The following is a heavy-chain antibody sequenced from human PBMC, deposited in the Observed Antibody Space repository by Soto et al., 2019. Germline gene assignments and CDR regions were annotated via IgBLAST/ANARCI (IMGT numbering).Heavy chain of an antibody. V-gene: IGHV4-31*03. CDR1: GGSISSCGYY. J-gene: IGHJ3*02. CDR3: ARDRGRGDIAARPYDAFDI. D-gene: IGHD6-6*01. Sequence: SETLSLTCPVSGGSISSCGYYWSWIRQHPVKGLEWIGYIYYSGSTYYNPSLKSRVTISVDTSKNQFSLKLSSVTAADTAVYYCARDRGRGDIAARPYDAFDIWGQGTMVTVSS. CDR2: IYYSGST.